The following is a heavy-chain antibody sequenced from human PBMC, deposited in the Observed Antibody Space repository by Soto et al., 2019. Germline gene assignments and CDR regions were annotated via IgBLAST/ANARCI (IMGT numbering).Heavy chain of an antibody. D-gene: IGHD1-1*01. CDR3: TTVFDY. CDR2: LTGGTAT. Sequence: EVQLVESGGDLVQPGGSLRLSCAVSGFTFTNNWIHWVRQAPGKGLLWVSRLTGGTATGYADSVRGRFTISGDAANNTLYLQMNDLRAEDTAVYYCTTVFDYWGRGTLVTVSS. V-gene: IGHV3-74*01. CDR1: GFTFTNNW. J-gene: IGHJ4*02.